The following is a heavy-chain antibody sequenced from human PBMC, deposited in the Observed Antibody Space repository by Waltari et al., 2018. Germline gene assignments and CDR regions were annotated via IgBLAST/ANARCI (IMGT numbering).Heavy chain of an antibody. D-gene: IGHD6-6*01. CDR2: MRSSSDTI. CDR1: GFTFSSYS. Sequence: EVQLVESGGGLVQPGGSLRLSCAASGFTFSSYSMNWVRQGPGKGLEWISSMRSSSDTIYYADSVKGRFTISRDNAKNSRYLQMNSLRVEDTAVYYCARGEYSLTYWGQGTLVTVPS. V-gene: IGHV3-48*04. J-gene: IGHJ4*02. CDR3: ARGEYSLTY.